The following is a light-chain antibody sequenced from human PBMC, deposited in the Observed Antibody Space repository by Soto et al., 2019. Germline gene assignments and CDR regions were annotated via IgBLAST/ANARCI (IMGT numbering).Light chain of an antibody. J-gene: IGLJ3*02. CDR3: LLSYSGARV. Sequence: QAVVTQEPSLTVSPGGTVTLTCGSSTGAVTSGHYPYWFQQKPGQAPRTLVYNTSDKHSWAPARFSGSLLGGKAALTLSGAQPEDEAEYYCLLSYSGARVSGGGTKVTVL. CDR2: NTS. CDR1: TGAVTSGHY. V-gene: IGLV7-46*01.